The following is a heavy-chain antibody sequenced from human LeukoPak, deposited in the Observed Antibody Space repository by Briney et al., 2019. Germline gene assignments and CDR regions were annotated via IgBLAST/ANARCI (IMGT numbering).Heavy chain of an antibody. V-gene: IGHV4-4*02. CDR2: IYHSGST. CDR1: GGSISSSNW. J-gene: IGHJ6*02. D-gene: IGHD3-22*01. CDR3: ARDWKVPEHYYDSSGYYYLHYYYYGMDV. Sequence: PSGTLSLTCAVSGGSISSSNWWSWVRQPPGKGLEWIGEIYHSGSTNYNPSLKSRVTISVDTSKNQFSLKLSSVTAADTAVYYCARDWKVPEHYYDSSGYYYLHYYYYGMDVWGQGTTVTVSS.